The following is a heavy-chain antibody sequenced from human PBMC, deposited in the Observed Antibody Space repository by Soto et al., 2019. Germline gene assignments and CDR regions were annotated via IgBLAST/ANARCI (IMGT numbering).Heavy chain of an antibody. CDR3: AKGINPTDYYDSSGRERYFQH. D-gene: IGHD3-22*01. CDR1: GFTFSSYG. CDR2: ISYDGSNK. Sequence: GGSLRLSCAASGFTFSSYGMHWVRQAPGKGLEWVAVISYDGSNKYYADSVKGRFTISRDNSKNTLYLQMNSLRAEDTAVYYRAKGINPTDYYDSSGRERYFQHWGQGTLVTVSS. V-gene: IGHV3-30*18. J-gene: IGHJ1*01.